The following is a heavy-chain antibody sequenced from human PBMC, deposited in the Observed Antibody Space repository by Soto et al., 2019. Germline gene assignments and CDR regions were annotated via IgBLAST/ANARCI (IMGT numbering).Heavy chain of an antibody. CDR3: VRGLDSSGGRPFDI. D-gene: IGHD3-22*01. CDR1: GFTFSSSW. CDR2: INSDGIT. V-gene: IGHV3-74*01. Sequence: EVQLVESGGDLVQPGGSLRLSCAASGFTFSSSWMQWVRQGPWKGLVWVSRINSDGITNYADSVKGRFTISRDNAENTLYLQMISLRAEDTAAYYCVRGLDSSGGRPFDIWGQGTMVTVSS. J-gene: IGHJ3*02.